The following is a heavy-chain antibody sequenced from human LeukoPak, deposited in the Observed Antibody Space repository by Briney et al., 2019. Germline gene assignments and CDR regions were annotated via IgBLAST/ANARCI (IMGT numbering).Heavy chain of an antibody. CDR3: ARDWGAYSYGYFDY. J-gene: IGHJ4*02. D-gene: IGHD5-18*01. V-gene: IGHV4-61*01. CDR2: IFYSGRT. CDR1: GGSLSSGSYY. Sequence: SETLSLTCTLSGGSLSSGSYYWSWIRQPPGKGLDWIGFIFYSGRTKDNPSLKSRVTISVDTSKNQFSLKLSAVTVADTAVYYCARDWGAYSYGYFDYWGQGTLVTVSS.